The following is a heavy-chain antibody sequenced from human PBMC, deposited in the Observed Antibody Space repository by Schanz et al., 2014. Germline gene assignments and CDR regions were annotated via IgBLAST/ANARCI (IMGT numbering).Heavy chain of an antibody. Sequence: QVQLQESGPGLVKPSDTLSLTCAVSGYSINTSDWWGWIRQPPGKGLEWIGYIYYSGSTYYNPPLKGRVTMSLDTSKNRFSLKLRSVTAVDTAVYYCASKGLTTDAFDIWGQGTMVTVSS. D-gene: IGHD2-8*01. J-gene: IGHJ3*02. CDR1: GYSINTSDW. CDR3: ASKGLTTDAFDI. CDR2: IYYSGST. V-gene: IGHV4-28*07.